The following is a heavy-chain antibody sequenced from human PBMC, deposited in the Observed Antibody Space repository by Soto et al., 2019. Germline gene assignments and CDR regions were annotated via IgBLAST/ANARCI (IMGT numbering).Heavy chain of an antibody. CDR1: GCTFTGYY. CDR2: INPNSGGT. CDR3: ARAYYDILTGYYFHYYYGMDV. Sequence: ASVKVSCKASGCTFTGYYMHWVRQAPGQGLEWMGWINPNSGGTNYAQKFQGRVTMTRDTSISTAYMELSRLRSDDTAVYYCARAYYDILTGYYFHYYYGMDVWGQGTTVTVSS. V-gene: IGHV1-2*02. J-gene: IGHJ6*02. D-gene: IGHD3-9*01.